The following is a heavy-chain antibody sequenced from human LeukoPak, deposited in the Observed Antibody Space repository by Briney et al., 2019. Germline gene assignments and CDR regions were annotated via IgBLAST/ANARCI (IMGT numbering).Heavy chain of an antibody. CDR2: INPNSGGT. V-gene: IGHV1-2*02. Sequence: ASVKVSCKASGYTFTGYYMHWVRQAPGQGLEWMGWINPNSGGTNYAQKFQGRVTMTRDTSISTAYMELSRLRSDDTAVYYCARDRIVVVPAAFDYWGQGTLVTVSS. J-gene: IGHJ4*02. CDR3: ARDRIVVVPAAFDY. CDR1: GYTFTGYY. D-gene: IGHD2-2*01.